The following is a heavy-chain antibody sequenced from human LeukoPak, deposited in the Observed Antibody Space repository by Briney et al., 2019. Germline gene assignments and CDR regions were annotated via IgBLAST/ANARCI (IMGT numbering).Heavy chain of an antibody. CDR1: GGSFSGYY. CDR2: INHSGST. V-gene: IGHV4-34*01. Sequence: NPSETLSLTCAVYGGSFSGYYWSWIRQPPGKGLEWIGEINHSGSTNYNPSLKSRVTISVDTSKNQFSLKLSSVTAADTAVYYCARSSTNDAFDIWGQGTMVTVSS. CDR3: ARSSTNDAFDI. J-gene: IGHJ3*02.